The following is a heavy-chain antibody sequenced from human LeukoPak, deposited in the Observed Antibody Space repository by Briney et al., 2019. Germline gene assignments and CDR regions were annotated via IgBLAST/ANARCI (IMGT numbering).Heavy chain of an antibody. J-gene: IGHJ6*02. Sequence: GASVKVSCTASGYTFTSYDINWVRQATGQGLEWMGWMNPNSGNTGYAQKFQGRVTMTRNTSISTAYMELSSLRSEDTAAYYCARGATFYYYYGMDVWGQGTTVTVSS. CDR2: MNPNSGNT. CDR3: ARGATFYYYYGMDV. V-gene: IGHV1-8*01. CDR1: GYTFTSYD.